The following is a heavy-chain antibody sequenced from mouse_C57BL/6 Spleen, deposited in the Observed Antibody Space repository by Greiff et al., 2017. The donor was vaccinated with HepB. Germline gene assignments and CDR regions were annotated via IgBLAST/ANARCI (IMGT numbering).Heavy chain of an antibody. D-gene: IGHD2-4*01. J-gene: IGHJ3*01. CDR2: IWSGGST. CDR1: GFSLTSYG. Sequence: QVQLQQPGPGLVQPSQSLSITCTVSGFSLTSYGVHWVRQSPGKGLGWLGVIWSGGSTDYNAAFISRLSISKDNSKSQVFFKMNSLQADDTAIYYCARNGDYDGFAYWGQGTLVTVSA. V-gene: IGHV2-2*01. CDR3: ARNGDYDGFAY.